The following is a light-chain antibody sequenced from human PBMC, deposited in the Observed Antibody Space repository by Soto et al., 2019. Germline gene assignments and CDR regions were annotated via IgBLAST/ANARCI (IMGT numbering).Light chain of an antibody. V-gene: IGLV1-40*01. CDR2: RNS. Sequence: HSVLTQPPSVSGAPGQRVTISCIGSSSNIGAGYDVHWYQQLPGRAPKLLISRNSNRPSGVPDRFSASKSGTSATLAITGLQAEDEADYYCQSYDTSVNGLFGGGTKLTVL. CDR3: QSYDTSVNGL. CDR1: SSNIGAGYD. J-gene: IGLJ3*02.